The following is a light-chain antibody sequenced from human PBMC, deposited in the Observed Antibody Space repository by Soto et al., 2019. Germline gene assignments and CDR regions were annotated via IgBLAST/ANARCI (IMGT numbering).Light chain of an antibody. CDR1: SSDVGGYNY. J-gene: IGLJ2*01. CDR2: EVS. CDR3: SSYLGRNNRGL. V-gene: IGLV2-8*01. Sequence: QSVLTQPPSASGSPGQSVTISCTGTSSDVGGYNYVSWYQQHPGKAPKLMIYEVSKRPSGVPDRFSGSKSGNTASLTVSGLQAEDEDDYYCSSYLGRNNRGLFGGGTQLTVL.